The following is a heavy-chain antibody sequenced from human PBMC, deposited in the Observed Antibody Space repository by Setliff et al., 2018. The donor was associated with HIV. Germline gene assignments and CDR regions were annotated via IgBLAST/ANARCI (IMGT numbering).Heavy chain of an antibody. CDR1: GLIFSSYE. V-gene: IGHV3-48*03. J-gene: IGHJ4*02. CDR2: IGGHGSII. Sequence: PGGSLRLSCAASGLIFSSYEMNWVRQAPGKGLEWISFIGGHGSIIHYADSVKGRFTVSRDNAKNTVYLQMNSLRAEDTAVYYCAAILQGWGQGTLVTVSS. CDR3: AAILQG.